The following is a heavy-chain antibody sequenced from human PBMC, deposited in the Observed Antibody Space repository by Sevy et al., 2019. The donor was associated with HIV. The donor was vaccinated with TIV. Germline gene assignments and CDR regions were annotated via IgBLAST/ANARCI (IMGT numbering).Heavy chain of an antibody. CDR2: IYYSGST. D-gene: IGHD3-3*01. J-gene: IGHJ4*02. CDR1: GGSVSSGSYY. V-gene: IGHV4-61*01. CDR3: ARESVRYDRTDY. Sequence: SETLSLTCTVSGGSVSSGSYYWSWIRQPPGKGQEWIGYIYYSGSTNYNPSLKSRVTISVDTSKNQFSLKLSSVTAADTAVYYCARESVRYDRTDYWGQGTLVTVSS.